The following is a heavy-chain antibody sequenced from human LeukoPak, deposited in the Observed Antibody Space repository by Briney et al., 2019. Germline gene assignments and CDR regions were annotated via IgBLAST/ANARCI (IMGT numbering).Heavy chain of an antibody. V-gene: IGHV3-23*01. CDR1: GFTFSSYA. Sequence: GGSLRLSCAASGFTFSSYAMSWVRQAPGKGLEWVSAISGSGGSTYYADSVKGRFTISRDNSKNTLYLQMNSLRAEDTAVYYCAKAAARWLQFSLNREYWGQGTLVTVS. CDR3: AKAAARWLQFSLNREY. J-gene: IGHJ4*02. D-gene: IGHD5-24*01. CDR2: ISGSGGST.